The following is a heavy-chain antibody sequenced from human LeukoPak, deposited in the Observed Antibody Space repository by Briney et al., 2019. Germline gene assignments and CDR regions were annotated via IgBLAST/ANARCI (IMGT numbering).Heavy chain of an antibody. CDR1: GYTFTSYG. Sequence: GASVKVSCKASGYTFTSYGISWVRQAPGQGLEWMGWISAYNGNTNYAQKFQGRVTMTRDTSTSTVYMELSSLRSEDTAVYYCARWDSSGYVIDYWGRGTLVTVSS. CDR2: ISAYNGNT. J-gene: IGHJ4*02. CDR3: ARWDSSGYVIDY. V-gene: IGHV1-18*01. D-gene: IGHD3-22*01.